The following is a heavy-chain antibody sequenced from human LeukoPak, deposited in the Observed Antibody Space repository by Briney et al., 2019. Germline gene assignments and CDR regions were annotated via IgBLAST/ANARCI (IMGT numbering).Heavy chain of an antibody. Sequence: GASVKVSCKASGYTFTSYYMHWVRQAPGQGLEWMGIINPSGGSTSYAQKFQGRVTMTRDTSTSTVYMELSSLRSEDTAVYYCARDHPDLQIAVAGPDYWGQGTLVTVSS. CDR3: ARDHPDLQIAVAGPDY. J-gene: IGHJ4*02. CDR1: GYTFTSYY. CDR2: INPSGGST. V-gene: IGHV1-46*01. D-gene: IGHD6-19*01.